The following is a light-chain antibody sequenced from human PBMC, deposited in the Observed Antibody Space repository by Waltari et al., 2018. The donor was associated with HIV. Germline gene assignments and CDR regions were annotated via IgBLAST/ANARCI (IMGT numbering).Light chain of an antibody. V-gene: IGLV1-47*01. CDR2: RND. Sequence: SVLTPHPSPSGTPGQRVPLSCSGSSPTIGSHYVFCYQQVPGTAPKLLLYRNDQRPSGVPDRFSGSTSGTSASLAISGLRPEDEADYYCATWDDSLSGVLFGGGTKLTVL. CDR3: ATWDDSLSGVL. J-gene: IGLJ2*01. CDR1: SPTIGSHY.